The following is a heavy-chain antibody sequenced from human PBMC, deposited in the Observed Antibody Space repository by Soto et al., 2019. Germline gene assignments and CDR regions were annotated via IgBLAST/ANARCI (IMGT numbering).Heavy chain of an antibody. J-gene: IGHJ5*02. Sequence: SVKVSCNAAGGTFSSYAISWVRQAPVQGLEWMGGIIPIFGTANYAQKFQGRVTITADESTSTAYMELSSLRSEDTAVYYCARDRAKWLRLRSAGWFDPWGQGTLVTVSS. V-gene: IGHV1-69*01. CDR1: GGTFSSYA. D-gene: IGHD5-12*01. CDR2: IIPIFGTA. CDR3: ARDRAKWLRLRSAGWFDP.